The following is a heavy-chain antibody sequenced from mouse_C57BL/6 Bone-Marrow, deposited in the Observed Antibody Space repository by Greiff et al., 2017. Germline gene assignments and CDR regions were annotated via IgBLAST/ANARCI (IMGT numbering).Heavy chain of an antibody. CDR1: GFTFTDYY. J-gene: IGHJ2*01. CDR3: ARGTTVVATGFDY. V-gene: IGHV7-3*01. Sequence: EVKLMESGGGLVQPGGSLSLSCAASGFTFTDYYMSWVRQPPGKALEWLGFIRNKANGYTTEYSASVKGRFTISRDNSQSILYLQMNALRAEDSATYYCARGTTVVATGFDYWGQGTTLTVSS. D-gene: IGHD1-1*01. CDR2: IRNKANGYTT.